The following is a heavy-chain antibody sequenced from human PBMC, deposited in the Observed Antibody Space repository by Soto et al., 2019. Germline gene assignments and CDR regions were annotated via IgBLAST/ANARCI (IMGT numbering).Heavy chain of an antibody. Sequence: PGESQKISCKGSGYSFTSYWIGWVRQMPGKGLECMGIIYPGDSDTRYSPSFQGQVTISADKSISTAYLQWSSLKASDTAMYYCARTAAAGKYYYGMDVWGQGTTVTVSS. CDR1: GYSFTSYW. V-gene: IGHV5-51*01. CDR3: ARTAAAGKYYYGMDV. D-gene: IGHD6-13*01. CDR2: IYPGDSDT. J-gene: IGHJ6*02.